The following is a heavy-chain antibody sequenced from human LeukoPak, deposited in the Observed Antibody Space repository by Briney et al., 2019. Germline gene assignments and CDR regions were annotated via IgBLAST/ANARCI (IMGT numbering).Heavy chain of an antibody. CDR1: GDSVSSYY. Sequence: SETLSLTCTVSGDSVSSYYWSWIRQPPGKGLEWIAYIYYSGITKYNPSLKSRVTISVDTSKNQLSLKLSSVTAADTAVYYCARDREYSSGWYGLGYWGQGTLVTVSS. D-gene: IGHD6-19*01. J-gene: IGHJ4*02. CDR3: ARDREYSSGWYGLGY. V-gene: IGHV4-59*02. CDR2: IYYSGIT.